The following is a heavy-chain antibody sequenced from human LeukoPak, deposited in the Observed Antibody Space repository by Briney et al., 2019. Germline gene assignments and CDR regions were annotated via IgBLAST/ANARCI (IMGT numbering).Heavy chain of an antibody. CDR3: ARDVSNYFDY. Sequence: GGSLRLSCAASGFTFDDYAMHWVRQAPGKGLEWVSGISWNSLSINYADSVKGRFTISRDNAKKSLYLQMNSLRAEDTAFYYCARDVSNYFDYWGLGTLVTVSS. CDR2: ISWNSLSI. D-gene: IGHD3-3*02. J-gene: IGHJ4*02. V-gene: IGHV3-9*01. CDR1: GFTFDDYA.